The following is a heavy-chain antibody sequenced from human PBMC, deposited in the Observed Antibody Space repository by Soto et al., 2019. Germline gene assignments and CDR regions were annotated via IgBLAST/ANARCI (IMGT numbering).Heavy chain of an antibody. CDR2: IYYSGST. CDR3: ARLGGGGDYFDY. J-gene: IGHJ4*02. D-gene: IGHD3-16*01. CDR1: GGSISSGGYY. V-gene: IGHV4-31*03. Sequence: QVQLQESGPGLVKPSQTLSLTCTVSGGSISSGGYYWSWIRQHPGKGLEWIGYIYYSGSTYYNPSFKSRVTTAVDTSKSQFSLKLSSVTAADTAVYHCARLGGGGDYFDYWGQGTLVTVSS.